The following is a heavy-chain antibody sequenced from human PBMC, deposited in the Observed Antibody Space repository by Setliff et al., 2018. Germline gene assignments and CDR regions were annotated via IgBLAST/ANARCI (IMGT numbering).Heavy chain of an antibody. V-gene: IGHV4-30-2*01. Sequence: NPSETLSLTCAVSGGSISSGGYSWSWIRQPPGKGLEWIGYIYHSGSTYYNPSLKSRVTISVDRSKNQFSLKLSSVTAADTAVYYCARYCGGDCYSDVHYYYGMDVWGQGTTVTVSS. D-gene: IGHD2-21*02. CDR2: IYHSGST. J-gene: IGHJ6*02. CDR1: GGSISSGGYS. CDR3: ARYCGGDCYSDVHYYYGMDV.